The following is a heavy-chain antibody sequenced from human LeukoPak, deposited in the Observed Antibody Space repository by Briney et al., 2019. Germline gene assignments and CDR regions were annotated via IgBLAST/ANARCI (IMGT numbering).Heavy chain of an antibody. CDR1: GFTFSSYS. V-gene: IGHV3-21*01. D-gene: IGHD4-23*01. CDR2: ISSSSSYI. J-gene: IGHJ5*02. Sequence: PGGSLRLSCAASGFTFSSYSMNWVRQAPGKGLEWVSSISSSSSYIYYADSVKGRFTISRDNAKNSLYLQMNSLRAEDTAVYYCARFRFDYGGNSRFDPWGQGTLVTVSS. CDR3: ARFRFDYGGNSRFDP.